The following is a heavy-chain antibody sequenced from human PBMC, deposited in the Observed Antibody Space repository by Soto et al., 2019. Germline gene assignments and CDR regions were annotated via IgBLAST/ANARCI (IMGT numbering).Heavy chain of an antibody. V-gene: IGHV1-69*01. CDR3: ARSQGGSSSLDIYYYYYYGMDV. CDR2: VIPTFGTA. Sequence: QVQLVQSGAEVKRPGSSVKAPCKAPGGTFAGNVTSGGRQAPEQGLGWRGGVIPTFGTAKYAQKFQGRVTITADESTSTGYMELRSLRSEDTAVYYCARSQGGSSSLDIYYYYYYGMDVWGQGTTVTVSS. J-gene: IGHJ6*02. D-gene: IGHD2-15*01. CDR1: GGTFAGNV.